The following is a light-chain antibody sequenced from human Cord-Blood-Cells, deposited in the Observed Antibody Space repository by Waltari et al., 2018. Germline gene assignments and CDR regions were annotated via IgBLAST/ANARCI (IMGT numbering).Light chain of an antibody. CDR2: DVS. Sequence: QSAMTQPASVSGSPGQSITISCTGTSSDVVGYNYVSWYQQHPGKAPKLMIYDVSNRPSGVSNRFSGSKSGNTASLTISGLQAEDEADYYCSSYTSSSTAVFGGDTQLTVL. CDR1: SSDVVGYNY. J-gene: IGLJ7*01. V-gene: IGLV2-14*01. CDR3: SSYTSSSTAV.